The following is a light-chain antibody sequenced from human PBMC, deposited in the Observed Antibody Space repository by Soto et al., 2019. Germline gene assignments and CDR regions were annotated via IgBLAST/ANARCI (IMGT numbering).Light chain of an antibody. CDR2: EPS. CDR1: QRISGS. CDR3: QQYNGYWT. J-gene: IGKJ1*01. Sequence: DIQMTQAPSTLSAAVGDRVTITCLASQRISGSLAGHQQRPGKAPKLLIYEPSNLKSGAPSRFSGSGSGTEYTLTIRGLQPDDSASYYCQQYNGYWTFGQGSRVEIK. V-gene: IGKV1-5*03.